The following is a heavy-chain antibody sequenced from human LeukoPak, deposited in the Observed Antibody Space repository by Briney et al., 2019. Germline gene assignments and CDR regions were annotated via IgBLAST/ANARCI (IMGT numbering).Heavy chain of an antibody. D-gene: IGHD3-3*01. J-gene: IGHJ4*02. CDR2: IHYSGNT. V-gene: IGHV4-39*01. CDR3: ARLGAGPTYYDFWSGYSSFYFDY. Sequence: SETLSLTCTVSGGSTSSSNYYWGWIHQPPGKGLEWIGGIHYSGNTYYNPSLKSRVTMSVDTSKNQFSLKLSSVTAADTAVYYCARLGAGPTYYDFWSGYSSFYFDYWGQGTLVTVSS. CDR1: GGSTSSSNYY.